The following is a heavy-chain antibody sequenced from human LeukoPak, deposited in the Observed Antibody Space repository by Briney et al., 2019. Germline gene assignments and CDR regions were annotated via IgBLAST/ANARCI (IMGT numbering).Heavy chain of an antibody. V-gene: IGHV4-59*11. CDR1: GGSISKHY. Sequence: SETLSLTCTVSGGSISKHYWSWIRQSPGKGLEWIAYIFYSGRTNYNPSLKSRITISVDTSKNQFSLKLTSVTAADTAVYYCARVWGVIMDAFDIWGQGTMVTVSS. CDR2: IFYSGRT. D-gene: IGHD3-10*01. CDR3: ARVWGVIMDAFDI. J-gene: IGHJ3*02.